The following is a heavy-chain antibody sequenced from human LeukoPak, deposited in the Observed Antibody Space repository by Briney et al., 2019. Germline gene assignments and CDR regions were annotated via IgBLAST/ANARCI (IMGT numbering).Heavy chain of an antibody. CDR2: INTKHGDT. D-gene: IGHD3-16*01. J-gene: IGHJ3*02. CDR3: ASGSLYDYVHTGAFDI. V-gene: IGHV1-18*04. Sequence: GASVKVSCKASGYTFTTYAITWVRQAPGQGLEWMGWINTKHGDTNYAQSLQGRITITTDASANTAYMELRSLRPDDTAVYYCASGSLYDYVHTGAFDIWGQGTMVTVSS. CDR1: GYTFTTYA.